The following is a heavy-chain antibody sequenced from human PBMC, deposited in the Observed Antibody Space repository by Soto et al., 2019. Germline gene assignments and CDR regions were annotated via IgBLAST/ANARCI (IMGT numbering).Heavy chain of an antibody. CDR1: ACSISSSGYY. CDR2: ISYSGST. D-gene: IGHD1-26*01. Sequence: SEILSLTCTVSACSISSSGYYWSWIRQSPGKELECIGYISYSGSTSYNPSLKSRVTISLDTSKNQFSLKLSSVTAADTAVYYSARRVGALTGFDYWGQGTLVTVSS. V-gene: IGHV4-61*08. J-gene: IGHJ4*02. CDR3: ARRVGALTGFDY.